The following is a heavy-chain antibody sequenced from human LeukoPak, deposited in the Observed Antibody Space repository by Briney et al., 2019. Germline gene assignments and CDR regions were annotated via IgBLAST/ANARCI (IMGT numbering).Heavy chain of an antibody. D-gene: IGHD3-10*01. CDR2: ISSTSSTI. CDR3: ARERSRYYHGSGSGLSPYYYYYYMDV. CDR1: GFTFSSYE. Sequence: GGSLRLSCAASGFTFSSYEMNWVRQAPGKGLEWVSYISSTSSTINYADSVKGRFTISRDNAKNSLYLQMNSLRAEDTAVYYCARERSRYYHGSGSGLSPYYYYYYMDVWGKGTTVTISS. V-gene: IGHV3-48*03. J-gene: IGHJ6*03.